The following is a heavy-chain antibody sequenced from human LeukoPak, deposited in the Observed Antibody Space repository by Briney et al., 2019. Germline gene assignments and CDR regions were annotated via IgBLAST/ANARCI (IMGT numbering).Heavy chain of an antibody. Sequence: SETLSLTCAVYGGSFSGYYWSWIRQPAGKGLEWIGRIYTSGSTNYNPSLKSRVTMSVDTSKNQFSLKLSSVTAADTAVYYCASLGSSGWYGSDAFDIWGQGTMVTVSS. CDR3: ASLGSSGWYGSDAFDI. J-gene: IGHJ3*02. CDR2: IYTSGST. D-gene: IGHD6-19*01. CDR1: GGSFSGYY. V-gene: IGHV4-59*10.